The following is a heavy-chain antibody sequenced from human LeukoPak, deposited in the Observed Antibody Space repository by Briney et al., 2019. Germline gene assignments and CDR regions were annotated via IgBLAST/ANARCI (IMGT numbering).Heavy chain of an antibody. V-gene: IGHV4-38-2*02. CDR2: VYSSGTT. D-gene: IGHD3-16*01. J-gene: IGHJ6*03. CDR3: ARRQDWGYDYYMDV. CDR1: GYSIGRGYF. Sequence: SETLSLTCNVSGYSIGRGYFWGWIRQPPGKGLEWIGGVYSSGTTYYNPSLESRLTISLKTSKNQFSLKLRSVTAADTAVYYCARRQDWGYDYYMDVWGKGTTVTVSS.